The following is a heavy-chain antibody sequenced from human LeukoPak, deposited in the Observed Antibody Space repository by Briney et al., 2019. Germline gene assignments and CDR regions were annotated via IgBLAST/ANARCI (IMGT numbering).Heavy chain of an antibody. Sequence: SETLSLTCTVSGGSISSYYWSWIRQPPGKGLEWIGYIYYSGSTNYNPALKSRVTISVDTSKNQFSLKLSSVTAADTAVYYCARSYGGNSAFDYWGQGTLVTVSS. CDR2: IYYSGST. V-gene: IGHV4-59*01. D-gene: IGHD4-23*01. CDR1: GGSISSYY. J-gene: IGHJ4*02. CDR3: ARSYGGNSAFDY.